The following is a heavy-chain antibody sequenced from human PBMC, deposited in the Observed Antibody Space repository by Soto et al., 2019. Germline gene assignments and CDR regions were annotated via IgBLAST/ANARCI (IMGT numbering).Heavy chain of an antibody. D-gene: IGHD1-7*01. Sequence: QVQLQESGPGLVKPSGTLSLTCAVSGGAFTSNNWWTWVRQPPGQGLEWIGEIYRTGSTNYNPSLKSRVTRSLDQSENQFTLKVTSLTAADTAVYYGESRDPGTSVDYWGQGTLVTVSS. CDR3: ESRDPGTSVDY. CDR1: GGAFTSNNW. V-gene: IGHV4-4*02. J-gene: IGHJ4*02. CDR2: IYRTGST.